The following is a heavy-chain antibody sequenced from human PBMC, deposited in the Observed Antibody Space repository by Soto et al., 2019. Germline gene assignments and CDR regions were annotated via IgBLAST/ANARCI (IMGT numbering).Heavy chain of an antibody. CDR2: IKSKSDGETT. J-gene: IGHJ2*01. V-gene: IGHV3-15*01. CDR3: TTGWYFDL. Sequence: EVQLVESGGGLLKPGGSLRLTCAGSGFIFSNAWMSWVRQAPGKGLEWVARIKSKSDGETTDYAAPVKGRFTILRDDSKNTVFLQMNSLKTEDTAVYHCTTGWYFDLWGRGTLVTVSS. CDR1: GFIFSNAW.